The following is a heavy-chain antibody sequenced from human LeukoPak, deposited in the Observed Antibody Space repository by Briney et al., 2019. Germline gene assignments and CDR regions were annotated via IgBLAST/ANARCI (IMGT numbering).Heavy chain of an antibody. CDR1: GGTFSSYA. CDR3: ARVPEDLDAFDI. J-gene: IGHJ3*02. V-gene: IGHV1-69*05. CDR2: IIPIFGTA. Sequence: ASVKVSCKASGGTFSSYAISWVRQAPGQGLEWMGGIIPIFGTANYAQKFQGRVTITTDESTSTAYMELSSLRSEDTAVYYCARVPEDLDAFDIWGQGTMVTVSS.